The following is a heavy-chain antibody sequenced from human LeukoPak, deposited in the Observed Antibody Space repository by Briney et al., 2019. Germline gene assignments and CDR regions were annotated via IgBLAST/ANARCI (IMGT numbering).Heavy chain of an antibody. CDR3: ARDPHRGGDFDY. CDR2: IKQDGSDK. J-gene: IGHJ4*02. Sequence: PGGSLRPSCAASGFTFSSYWMNWVRQAPGKGLEWVANIKQDGSDKYYVDSVRGRFTISRDNAKNSLYLQMNSLRAEDTAVYYCARDPHRGGDFDYWGQGTLVTVSS. CDR1: GFTFSSYW. D-gene: IGHD3-16*01. V-gene: IGHV3-7*01.